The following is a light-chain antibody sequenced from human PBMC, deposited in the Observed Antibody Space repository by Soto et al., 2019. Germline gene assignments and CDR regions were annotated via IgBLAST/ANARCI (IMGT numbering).Light chain of an antibody. J-gene: IGKJ5*01. CDR3: QQYNNWPSIT. CDR1: QSVSGTY. CDR2: GAS. Sequence: EIAMTQSPATLSVSPGERATLSCRASQSVSGTYLAWYQKKPGQAPRLLIFGASTRATGIPARFSGSGSGTEFTLTISSLQSEDFAVYYCQQYNNWPSITFGQGTRLE. V-gene: IGKV3-15*01.